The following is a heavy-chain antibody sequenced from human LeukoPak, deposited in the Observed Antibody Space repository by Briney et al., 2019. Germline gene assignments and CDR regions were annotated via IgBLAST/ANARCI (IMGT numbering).Heavy chain of an antibody. CDR3: AGGVTIVRGTSKHFDY. CDR2: VYTSGST. D-gene: IGHD3-10*01. V-gene: IGHV4-61*02. CDR1: GLSIKIGSYL. Sequence: TLSLMCTVSGLSIKIGSYLCPWIRRAAGRGLEWIERVYTSGSTNYTPSLESRVTISVDTSKNQSSLNLSSVTAADTAVYYCAGGVTIVRGTSKHFDYWGQGTLVTVSS. J-gene: IGHJ4*02.